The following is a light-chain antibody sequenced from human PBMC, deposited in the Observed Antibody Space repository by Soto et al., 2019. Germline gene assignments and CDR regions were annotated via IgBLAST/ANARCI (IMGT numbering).Light chain of an antibody. CDR1: QSISMW. V-gene: IGKV1-5*03. CDR2: KAS. CDR3: QQYNNWPPST. J-gene: IGKJ5*01. Sequence: IQMTQSPSTLPESVGDRLTITCRASQSISMWLAWYQQRPGKGPKLLIYKASDLQGGVSSRFSGSGTGTDFTLTINSLQSEDFGVYYCQQYNNWPPSTFGQGTRLE.